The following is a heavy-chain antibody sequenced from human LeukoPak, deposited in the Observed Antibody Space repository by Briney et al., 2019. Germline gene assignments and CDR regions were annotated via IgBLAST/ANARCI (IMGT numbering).Heavy chain of an antibody. V-gene: IGHV3-33*06. CDR1: GFTFSSYG. CDR3: AKGPTYVPTIMDV. Sequence: GGSLRLSCAASGFTFSSYGMHWVRQAPGKGLGWVAVIWYDGSNKYYADSVKGRFTISRDNSKNTLYLQMNSLRAEDTAVYYCAKGPTYVPTIMDVWGQGTTVTVSS. J-gene: IGHJ6*02. CDR2: IWYDGSNK. D-gene: IGHD3-10*02.